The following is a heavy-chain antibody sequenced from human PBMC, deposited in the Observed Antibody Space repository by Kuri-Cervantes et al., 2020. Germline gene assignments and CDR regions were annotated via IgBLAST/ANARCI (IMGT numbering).Heavy chain of an antibody. V-gene: IGHV3-23*01. CDR3: ARGSYCSSTSCYFTYYYYYYMDV. J-gene: IGHJ6*03. CDR2: ITNSGGST. CDR1: GFTFSSYV. D-gene: IGHD2-2*01. Sequence: GESLKISCAASGFTFSSYVMSWVRQAPGKGPEWVSGITNSGGSTYYADSVKGRFTISRDNSKNTLYLQMNSLRAEDTAVYYCARGSYCSSTSCYFTYYYYYYMDVWGKGTTVTVSS.